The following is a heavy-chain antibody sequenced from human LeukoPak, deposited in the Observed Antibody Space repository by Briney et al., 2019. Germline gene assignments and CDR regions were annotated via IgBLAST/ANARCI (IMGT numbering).Heavy chain of an antibody. J-gene: IGHJ6*03. V-gene: IGHV3-20*04. CDR3: VRDICGGSCYPYLDQYRYYMDV. D-gene: IGHD2-15*01. Sequence: RPGGSLRLSCAASGFKFDDYGMSWVRHVPGKGLEWVSGINWKGDRTSYADSVKGRFTISRDNAKNSLYLQMTSLGAEDTALYYCVRDICGGSCYPYLDQYRYYMDVWGKGTTVTVSS. CDR2: INWKGDRT. CDR1: GFKFDDYG.